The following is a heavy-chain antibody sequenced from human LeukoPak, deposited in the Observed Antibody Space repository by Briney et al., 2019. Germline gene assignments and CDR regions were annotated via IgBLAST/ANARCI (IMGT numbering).Heavy chain of an antibody. V-gene: IGHV5-51*01. Sequence: GESLKISCKGSGYSFTSYWIGWVRQMPGKGLEWMGIIYPGDSDTRYSPSFQGQVTISADKSISTAYLQWSSLKASGTAMYYCARPETYYDILTGRSAEYFQHWGQGTLVTVSS. CDR3: ARPETYYDILTGRSAEYFQH. CDR2: IYPGDSDT. J-gene: IGHJ1*01. D-gene: IGHD3-9*01. CDR1: GYSFTSYW.